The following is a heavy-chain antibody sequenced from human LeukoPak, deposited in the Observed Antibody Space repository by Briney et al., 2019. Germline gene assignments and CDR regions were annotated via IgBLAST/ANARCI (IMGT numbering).Heavy chain of an antibody. V-gene: IGHV3-33*08. Sequence: PGRSLRLSCAASGFTFSSYGMHWVRQAPGKGLEWVAVIWYDGSNKYYADSVKGRFTISRDNSKNTLYLQMNSLRAEDTAVYYCARENTDSSGFDYWGQGTLVTVSS. CDR3: ARENTDSSGFDY. CDR1: GFTFSSYG. CDR2: IWYDGSNK. D-gene: IGHD3-22*01. J-gene: IGHJ4*02.